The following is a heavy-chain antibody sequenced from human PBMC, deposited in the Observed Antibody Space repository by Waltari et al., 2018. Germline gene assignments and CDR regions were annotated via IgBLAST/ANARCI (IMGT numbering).Heavy chain of an antibody. CDR1: GFTFNSYA. CDR3: AKDQSAAGYYYYGMDV. D-gene: IGHD6-13*01. CDR2: ISGSGGST. V-gene: IGHV3-23*01. Sequence: EVQLLGSGGGLVQPGGSLRLSCAASGFTFNSYARSWVRQAPGKGLEWVSAISGSGGSTYYADSVKGRFTISRDNSKNTLYLQMNSLRAEDTAVYYCAKDQSAAGYYYYGMDVWGQGTTVTVSS. J-gene: IGHJ6*02.